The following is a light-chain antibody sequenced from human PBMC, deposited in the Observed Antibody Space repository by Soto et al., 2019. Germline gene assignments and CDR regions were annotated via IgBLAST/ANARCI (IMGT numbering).Light chain of an antibody. Sequence: VMTQSPATLSVSPGESATLSCRASQSVGVNLVWYQQRPGQPPSLVIYAASTRATGVPARFSGSGSGTEVTLTTSSLQSEDFAVYDGQQHTIWPTFGQGTKLEIK. CDR3: QQHTIWPT. CDR2: AAS. V-gene: IGKV3-15*01. CDR1: QSVGVN. J-gene: IGKJ2*01.